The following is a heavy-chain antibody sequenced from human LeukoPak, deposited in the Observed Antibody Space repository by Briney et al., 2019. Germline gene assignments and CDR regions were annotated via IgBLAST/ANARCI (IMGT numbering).Heavy chain of an antibody. V-gene: IGHV4-39*01. J-gene: IGHJ5*02. CDR3: ARLPTGFPNWFDL. D-gene: IGHD3-9*01. CDR1: GGSMTSSSGYN. CDR2: IHHSGTT. Sequence: SETLSLTCTVSGGSMTSSSGYNWGWIRQSPGKGLEWIGTIHHSGTTYYSLSLRSRLTISVDSSKNRFSLRLSSVTAADTAVYFCARLPTGFPNWFDLWGRGTLVTVSS.